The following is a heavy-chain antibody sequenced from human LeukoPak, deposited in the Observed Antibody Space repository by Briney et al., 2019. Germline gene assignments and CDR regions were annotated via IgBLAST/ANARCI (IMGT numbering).Heavy chain of an antibody. CDR2: IHTSGTT. CDR1: GASITSGSYY. Sequence: SETLSLTCAVSGASITSGSYYWCWIRQPAGKGLEWIGRIHTSGTTNYNPSLKSRVTISADTSKNQFSLKLTSVTAADTAVYYCARDGAYGDYEYWGQGTLVTVSS. CDR3: ARDGAYGDYEY. D-gene: IGHD4-17*01. V-gene: IGHV4-61*02. J-gene: IGHJ4*02.